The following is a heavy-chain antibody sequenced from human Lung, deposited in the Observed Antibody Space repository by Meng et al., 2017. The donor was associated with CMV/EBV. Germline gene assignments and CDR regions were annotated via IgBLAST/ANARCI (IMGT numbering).Heavy chain of an antibody. Sequence: LHLQESGPGLVKPSETLSLTCTCSGGSISSSSYYWAWIRQPPGEGLEWIGSVVYSGTTYYTSSLKSRVSISVDTSKNQFSLKLSSVTAADTAVYYCARHHHSPTFDYWGQGTLVTVSS. V-gene: IGHV4-39*01. CDR3: ARHHHSPTFDY. CDR2: VVYSGTT. D-gene: IGHD1-14*01. CDR1: GGSISSSSYY. J-gene: IGHJ4*02.